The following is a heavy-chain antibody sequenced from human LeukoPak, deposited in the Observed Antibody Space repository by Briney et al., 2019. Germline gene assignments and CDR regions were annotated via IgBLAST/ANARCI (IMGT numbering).Heavy chain of an antibody. D-gene: IGHD3-22*01. Sequence: PSETLSLTCTVSGGSISGSSFYWGWIRQPPGKGLEWIGQIYHSGSTNYNPSLRSRVTISVDTSKNQFSLKLSSATAADTAMYYCARHGDLRAGSGYFFWSAFDMWGQGTLVTVSS. CDR1: GGSISGSSFY. CDR3: ARHGDLRAGSGYFFWSAFDM. J-gene: IGHJ3*02. V-gene: IGHV4-61*05. CDR2: IYHSGST.